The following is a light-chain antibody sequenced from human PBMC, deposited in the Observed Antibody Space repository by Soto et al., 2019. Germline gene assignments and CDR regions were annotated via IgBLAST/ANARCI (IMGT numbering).Light chain of an antibody. CDR2: DAS. J-gene: IGKJ2*03. CDR1: QSVSSD. CDR3: QQYNNWTPYS. V-gene: IGKV3-15*01. Sequence: EVMMTQSPATLSVSPGERATLSCRASQSVSSDLAWYQQKPGQAPRLLIYDASTRAPGIPGRFTGGGFGTDFTLTISSLQSEDFAVYYCQQYNNWTPYSFGQGTKLEIK.